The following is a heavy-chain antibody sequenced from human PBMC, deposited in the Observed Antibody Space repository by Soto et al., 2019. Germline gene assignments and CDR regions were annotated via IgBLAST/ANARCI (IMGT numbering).Heavy chain of an antibody. CDR3: ARSPGIAAAGIVGWFDP. CDR1: GGSISSGDYY. CDR2: IYYSGST. D-gene: IGHD6-13*01. V-gene: IGHV4-30-4*01. J-gene: IGHJ5*02. Sequence: QVQLQESGPGLVKPSQTLSLTCTVSGGSISSGDYYWSWIRQPPGKGLEWIGYIYYSGSTYYNPSLKSRVTISVDTSKNQFSLKLSSVTAADTAVYYCARSPGIAAAGIVGWFDPWGQGTLVTVSS.